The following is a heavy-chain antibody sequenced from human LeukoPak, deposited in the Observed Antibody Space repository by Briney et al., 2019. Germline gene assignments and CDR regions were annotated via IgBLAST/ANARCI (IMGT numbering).Heavy chain of an antibody. CDR1: GYTFTGYY. D-gene: IGHD3-22*01. CDR2: INPNSGGT. Sequence: ASVKVSCKASGYTFTGYYMHWVRQAPGQGLEWMGWINPNSGGTNYAQKFQGWVTMTRDTSISTAYMELSRLRSDDTAVYYCARGLYYYDSSGYYYFRVFDYWGQGTLVTVSS. CDR3: ARGLYYYDSSGYYYFRVFDY. J-gene: IGHJ4*02. V-gene: IGHV1-2*04.